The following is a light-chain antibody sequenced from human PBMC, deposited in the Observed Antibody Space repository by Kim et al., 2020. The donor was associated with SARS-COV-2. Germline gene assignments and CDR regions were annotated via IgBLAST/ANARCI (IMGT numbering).Light chain of an antibody. J-gene: IGLJ1*01. CDR1: SSDIGGYNY. Sequence: QSALTQPPSASGSPGQSVTISCTGTSSDIGGYNYVTWYQQYPGKAPKLMIYEVTKRPSGVPGRFSGSKSGNTASLTVSGLQAEDEADYYCSSYAGSNNFVFGTGTQLTVL. CDR3: SSYAGSNNFV. V-gene: IGLV2-8*01. CDR2: EVT.